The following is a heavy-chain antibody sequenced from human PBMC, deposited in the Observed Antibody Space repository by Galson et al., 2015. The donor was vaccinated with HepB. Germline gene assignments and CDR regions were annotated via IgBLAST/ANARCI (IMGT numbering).Heavy chain of an antibody. J-gene: IGHJ4*02. CDR3: ARASYSGSCYYRY. V-gene: IGHV3-11*03. D-gene: IGHD1-26*01. CDR2: ISSSSSYT. Sequence: SLRLSCAASGFTFSDYYMSWIRQAPGKGLEWVSYISSSSSYTNYADSVKGRFTISRDNAKNSLYLQMNSLRAEDTAVYYCARASYSGSCYYRYWGQGTLVTVSS. CDR1: GFTFSDYY.